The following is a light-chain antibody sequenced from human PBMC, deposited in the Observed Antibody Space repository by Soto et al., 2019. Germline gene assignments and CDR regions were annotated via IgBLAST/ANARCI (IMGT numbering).Light chain of an antibody. J-gene: IGLJ1*01. CDR2: DVS. V-gene: IGLV2-11*01. CDR3: CSYAGSRYV. Sequence: QSVLIQPRSVSGSPGQSVTISCTGTSSDVGGYNYVSWYQQHPGKAPKFMIYDVSKRPSGVPDRFSGSKSGNTASLTISGLQAEDEADYYCCSYAGSRYVFGTGTKVTVL. CDR1: SSDVGGYNY.